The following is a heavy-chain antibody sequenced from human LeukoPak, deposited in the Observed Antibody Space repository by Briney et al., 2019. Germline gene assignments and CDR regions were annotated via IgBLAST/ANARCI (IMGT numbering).Heavy chain of an antibody. D-gene: IGHD2-15*01. Sequence: SETLSLTCAVYGGSFSGYYWSWIRQPPGKGLEWIGEINHSGSTNYNPSLKSRVTISVDTSKNQFSLKLSSVTAADTAEYYCARVVAGYYYYGMDVWGQGTTVTVSS. CDR1: GGSFSGYY. J-gene: IGHJ6*02. V-gene: IGHV4-34*01. CDR2: INHSGST. CDR3: ARVVAGYYYYGMDV.